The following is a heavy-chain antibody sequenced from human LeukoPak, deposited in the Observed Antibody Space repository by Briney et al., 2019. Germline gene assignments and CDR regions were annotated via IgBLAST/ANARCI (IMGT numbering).Heavy chain of an antibody. CDR2: IHSSGST. CDR3: ARRRAATGTRSEYTFDI. V-gene: IGHV4-39*01. D-gene: IGHD6-13*01. Sequence: PSETLSLTCTVSGGSISSSSYYWGWIRQPPGKGLEWIGSIHSSGSTYYNPSLKSRVTISVDTSKSKFSLKLSSVTAADTAVYYCARRRAATGTRSEYTFDIWGQGTLVTVSS. CDR1: GGSISSSSYY. J-gene: IGHJ3*02.